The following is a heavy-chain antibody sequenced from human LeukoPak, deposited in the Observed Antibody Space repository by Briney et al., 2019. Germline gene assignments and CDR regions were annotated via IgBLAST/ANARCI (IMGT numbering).Heavy chain of an antibody. V-gene: IGHV1-69*13. D-gene: IGHD3-22*01. CDR3: ARGGWPYYYDSSGYFYFDY. J-gene: IGHJ4*02. CDR2: IIPIFGTA. CDR1: GGTFSGYA. Sequence: GASVKVSCTASGGTFSGYAISWVRQAPGQGLEWMGGIIPIFGTANYAQKFQGRVTITADESTSTAYMELSSLRSEDTAVYYCARGGWPYYYDSSGYFYFDYWGQGTLVTVSS.